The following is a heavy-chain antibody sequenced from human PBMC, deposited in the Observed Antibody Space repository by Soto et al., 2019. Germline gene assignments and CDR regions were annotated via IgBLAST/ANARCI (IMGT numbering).Heavy chain of an antibody. Sequence: SVKVSCKTSGGTFSRHAINWVRQAPGQGLEWMGGIIPLFGTTNYAQKLKGRVTISADESTSTDYMELSSLRSEDAAVYYCARAAINGSSWYLWFDPSGQRTLVAVSS. V-gene: IGHV1-69*13. D-gene: IGHD6-13*01. CDR3: ARAAINGSSWYLWFDP. J-gene: IGHJ5*02. CDR2: IIPLFGTT. CDR1: GGTFSRHA.